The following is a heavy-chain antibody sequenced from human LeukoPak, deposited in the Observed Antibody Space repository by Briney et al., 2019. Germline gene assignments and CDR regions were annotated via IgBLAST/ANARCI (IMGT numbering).Heavy chain of an antibody. J-gene: IGHJ4*02. Sequence: GGSLRLSCAASGFTFSDYSMSWIRQAPGKGLEWVSYISSSSGYTNYADSVKGRFTISRGNAKNSLYLQMNSLRAEDTAVYYCATVVGATGYYFDSWGQGTLVTVSS. CDR1: GFTFSDYS. D-gene: IGHD1-26*01. CDR2: ISSSSGYT. CDR3: ATVVGATGYYFDS. V-gene: IGHV3-11*05.